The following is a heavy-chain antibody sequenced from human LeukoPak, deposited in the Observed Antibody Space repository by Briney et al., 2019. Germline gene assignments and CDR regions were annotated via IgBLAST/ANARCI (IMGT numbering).Heavy chain of an antibody. CDR1: GNTFTGYY. Sequence: ASVKVSCKASGNTFTGYYIHWVRQAPGQGLEWMGWINPNSGGTSYPQKFQGRVTMTRDTSTSTVYMELSSLRSEDTAVYYCARDGRPKAFDIWGQGTMVTVSS. D-gene: IGHD1-1*01. V-gene: IGHV1-2*02. CDR3: ARDGRPKAFDI. CDR2: INPNSGGT. J-gene: IGHJ3*02.